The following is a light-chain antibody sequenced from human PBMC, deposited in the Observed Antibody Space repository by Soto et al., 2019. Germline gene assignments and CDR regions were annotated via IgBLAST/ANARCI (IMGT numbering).Light chain of an antibody. CDR1: QSVSNX. J-gene: IGKJ1*01. CDR2: DAS. Sequence: ILMTQSPATLSVSPGERATLSCRASQSVSNXXAWYHQKPGQAPRLLIYDASTRATGIPARFSGSGSGTEFXXXXXGXXXEDFAVYYCQQYNNWPPWTFGQGTKVEIK. V-gene: IGKV3-15*01. CDR3: QQYNNWPPWT.